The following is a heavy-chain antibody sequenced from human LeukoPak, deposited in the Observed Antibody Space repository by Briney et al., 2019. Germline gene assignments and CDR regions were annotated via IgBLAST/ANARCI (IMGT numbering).Heavy chain of an antibody. D-gene: IGHD3-10*01. CDR2: ISAYNGNT. V-gene: IGHV1-18*01. J-gene: IGHJ6*02. CDR3: ARVGDYYGSGSYYNIPYYYYGMDV. CDR1: GYTFTSYG. Sequence: ASVKVSCKASGYTFTSYGISWVRQAPGQGLEWMGWISAYNGNTNYAQKLQGRVTMTTDTSTSTAYMELRSLRSDDTAVYYCARVGDYYGSGSYYNIPYYYYGMDVWGQGTTVTVSS.